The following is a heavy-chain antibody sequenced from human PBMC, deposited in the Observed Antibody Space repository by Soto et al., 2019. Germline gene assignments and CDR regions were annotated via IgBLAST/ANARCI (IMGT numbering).Heavy chain of an antibody. CDR1: GFTFSRYS. V-gene: IGHV3-21*01. CDR2: ISPSSTYI. Sequence: EVQLVESGGGLVQPGGSLRLSCAASGFTFSRYSMNWVRQAPGKGLEWVSAISPSSTYIYYADSVKGRFTISRHNAKNSLYLQMDSLRAEDTAVYYCARGAYNSGWSLDCWGQGTLVTVSS. CDR3: ARGAYNSGWSLDC. D-gene: IGHD6-19*01. J-gene: IGHJ4*02.